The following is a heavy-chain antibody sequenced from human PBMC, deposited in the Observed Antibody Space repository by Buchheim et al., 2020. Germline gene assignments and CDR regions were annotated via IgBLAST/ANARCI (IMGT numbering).Heavy chain of an antibody. CDR1: GYTFTSYY. Sequence: QVQLVQSGAEVKKPGASVKVSCKASGYTFTSYYMHWVRQAPGQGLEWMGIINPSGGSTSYAQKFQGRVTMTREPSTSTVYMELSSLRSEDTAVYYCARDSRWFGELLSDDWYFDLWGRGTL. V-gene: IGHV1-46*01. D-gene: IGHD3-10*01. CDR3: ARDSRWFGELLSDDWYFDL. J-gene: IGHJ2*01. CDR2: INPSGGST.